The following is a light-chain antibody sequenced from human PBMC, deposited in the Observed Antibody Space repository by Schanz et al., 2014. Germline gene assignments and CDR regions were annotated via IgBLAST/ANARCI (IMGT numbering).Light chain of an antibody. Sequence: EIVMTQSPATLSVSPGERATLSCRASQSVGYKLAWYQHRAGQAPRLLIYGASTRAAGVPARFSGSGSGTEFTLTISTLQSEDFAVYYCQQRSNWSMYTFGQGTKLEIK. V-gene: IGKV3-15*01. CDR3: QQRSNWSMYT. J-gene: IGKJ2*01. CDR2: GAS. CDR1: QSVGYK.